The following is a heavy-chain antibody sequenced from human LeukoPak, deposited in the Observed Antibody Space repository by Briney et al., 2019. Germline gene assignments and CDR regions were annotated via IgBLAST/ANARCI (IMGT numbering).Heavy chain of an antibody. CDR3: ARDSESEKYSGYRAFDI. CDR2: ISSSSSTI. Sequence: GESLKISCSASGFTFSSYSMNWVRQAPGKGLEWVSYISSSSSTIYYADSVKGRFTISRDNAKNSLYLQMNSLRAEDTAVYYCARDSESEKYSGYRAFDIWGQGTMVTVSS. J-gene: IGHJ3*02. D-gene: IGHD3-22*01. V-gene: IGHV3-48*01. CDR1: GFTFSSYS.